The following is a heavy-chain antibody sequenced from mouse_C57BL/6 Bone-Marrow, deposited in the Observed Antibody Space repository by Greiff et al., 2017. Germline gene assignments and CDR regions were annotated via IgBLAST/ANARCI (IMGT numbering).Heavy chain of an antibody. J-gene: IGHJ4*01. CDR2: INPNNGGT. Sequence: VQLQQSGPELVKPGASVKISCKASGYTFTDYYMNWVKQSHGKSLEWIGDINPNNGGTSYNQKFKGKATLTVDKSSSTAYMELRSLTSEDSAVYYCARDTTAPYARDYWGQGTSVTVSS. V-gene: IGHV1-26*01. CDR1: GYTFTDYY. CDR3: ARDTTAPYARDY. D-gene: IGHD1-2*01.